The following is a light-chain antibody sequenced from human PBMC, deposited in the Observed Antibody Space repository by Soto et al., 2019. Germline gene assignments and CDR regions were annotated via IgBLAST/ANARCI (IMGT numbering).Light chain of an antibody. CDR3: CSYAGSSPSYV. CDR1: SSDVGSYNL. Sequence: QSVLTQPASGSGSPGQSITISCTGTSSDVGSYNLVSWYQQHPGKAPKLMIYEVSKRPSGVSNRFSGSKSGNTASLTISGLQAEDEADYSCCSYAGSSPSYVFGPGTKSPS. V-gene: IGLV2-23*02. J-gene: IGLJ1*01. CDR2: EVS.